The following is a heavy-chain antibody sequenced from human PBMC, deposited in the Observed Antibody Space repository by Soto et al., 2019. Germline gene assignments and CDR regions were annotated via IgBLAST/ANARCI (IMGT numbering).Heavy chain of an antibody. CDR3: TRDASRDSSARGWFDP. CDR1: GFTFRSFT. CDR2: TSSNSAYI. V-gene: IGHV3-21*01. J-gene: IGHJ5*02. Sequence: GGSLRLSCAASGFTFRSFTMNWVRQAPGKGLEWVSTTSSNSAYIYYTDALRGRFTISRDNAKNSLHLQMNSLRAEDTAVYYCTRDASRDSSARGWFDPWGPGTLVTVSS. D-gene: IGHD6-13*01.